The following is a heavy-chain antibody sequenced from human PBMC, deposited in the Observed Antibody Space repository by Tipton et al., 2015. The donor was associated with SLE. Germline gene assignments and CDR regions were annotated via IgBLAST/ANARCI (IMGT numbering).Heavy chain of an antibody. V-gene: IGHV3-48*04. CDR2: ISDGSGTI. D-gene: IGHD3-10*01. CDR3: ARDRRYYYGSGSYDYYYYYGMDV. CDR1: GFSFSRDA. Sequence: SLRLSCAASGFSFSRDAMSWVRQAPGKGLEWVSLISDGSGTIYYADSVKGRFTISRDNAKNSLYLQMNSLRAEDTAVYYCARDRRYYYGSGSYDYYYYYGMDVWGQGTLVTVSS. J-gene: IGHJ6*02.